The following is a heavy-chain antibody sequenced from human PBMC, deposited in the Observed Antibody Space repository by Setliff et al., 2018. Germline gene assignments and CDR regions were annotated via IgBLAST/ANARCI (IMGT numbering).Heavy chain of an antibody. Sequence: LRLSCAASGFTFSSYAMTWVRQAPGKGLEWVSGISGSGGATYYAASVKGRFSISRDNSKNTLSLQMNSLRAEDTAIYYCAKYPSNSVYNYFDPWGQGTLVTSPQ. J-gene: IGHJ5*02. CDR3: AKYPSNSVYNYFDP. V-gene: IGHV3-23*01. D-gene: IGHD1-7*01. CDR2: ISGSGGAT. CDR1: GFTFSSYA.